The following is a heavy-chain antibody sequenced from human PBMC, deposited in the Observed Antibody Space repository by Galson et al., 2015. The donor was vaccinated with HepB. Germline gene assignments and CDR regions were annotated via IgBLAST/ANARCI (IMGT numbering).Heavy chain of an antibody. D-gene: IGHD6-19*01. CDR2: ISAYNGNT. CDR3: ARHGTPFIAVLRAFDI. CDR1: GYIFTNYG. Sequence: SVKVSCKASGYIFTNYGISWVRQAPGQGLEWMGWISAYNGNTNYAQKLQGRVTMTTDTPTSTAYMELRSLRSDDTAMYYCARHGTPFIAVLRAFDIWGQGTMVTVSS. J-gene: IGHJ3*02. V-gene: IGHV1-18*04.